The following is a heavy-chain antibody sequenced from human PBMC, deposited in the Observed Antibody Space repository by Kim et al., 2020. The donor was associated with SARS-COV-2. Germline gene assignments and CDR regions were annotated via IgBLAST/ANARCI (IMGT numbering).Heavy chain of an antibody. CDR3: ARGGIAARPSQAEYFQH. CDR2: INHSGST. D-gene: IGHD6-6*01. Sequence: SETLSLTCAVYGGSFSGYYWSWIRQPPGKGLEWIGEINHSGSTNYNPSLKSRVTISVDTSKNQFSLKLSSVTAADTAVYYCARGGIAARPSQAEYFQHWGQGTLVTVSS. J-gene: IGHJ1*01. V-gene: IGHV4-34*01. CDR1: GGSFSGYY.